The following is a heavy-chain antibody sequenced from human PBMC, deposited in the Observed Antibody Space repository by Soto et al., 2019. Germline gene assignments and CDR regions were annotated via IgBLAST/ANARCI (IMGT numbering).Heavy chain of an antibody. CDR1: GYTFTGYA. J-gene: IGHJ4*02. V-gene: IGHV1-3*05. CDR2: INAGNGNT. CDR3: ARAVAVPADCDY. D-gene: IGHD6-19*01. Sequence: QVQLVQSGAEEKKPGASVKVSCKASGYTFTGYAMHWVRQAPGQRLEWMGWINAGNGNTKYSQKFQGRVTITRDTSASPAYLEPSSLRSEDTAVYYCARAVAVPADCDYWGQGTLVTVSS.